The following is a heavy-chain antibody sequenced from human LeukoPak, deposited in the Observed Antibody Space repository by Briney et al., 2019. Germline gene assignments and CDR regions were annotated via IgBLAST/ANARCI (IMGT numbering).Heavy chain of an antibody. V-gene: IGHV1-18*01. J-gene: IGHJ6*02. CDR2: ISAYNGNT. D-gene: IGHD2-2*01. CDR3: ARESYCSSTSCYSDYYYYGMDV. CDR1: GYTFTSYG. Sequence: ASVKVSCKASGYTFTSYGFSWVRQAPGQGLEWMGWISAYNGNTNYAQKLQGRVTMTTDTSTSTAYMELRSLRSDDTAVYYCARESYCSSTSCYSDYYYYGMDVWGQGTTVTVSS.